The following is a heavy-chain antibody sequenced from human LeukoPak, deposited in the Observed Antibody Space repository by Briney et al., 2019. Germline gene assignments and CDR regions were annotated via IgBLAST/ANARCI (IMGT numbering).Heavy chain of an antibody. D-gene: IGHD1-26*01. CDR2: VYYSGST. CDR1: GRSINGYY. CDR3: ARHGASGSYLYYFDY. Sequence: PSETLSLTCTVSGRSINGYYWSWIRQPPGKGLEWIGYVYYSGSTNYNPSLKSRVTISVDTSKNQFSLKLSSVTAADTAVYFCARHGASGSYLYYFDYWGQGTLVTVSS. V-gene: IGHV4-59*08. J-gene: IGHJ4*02.